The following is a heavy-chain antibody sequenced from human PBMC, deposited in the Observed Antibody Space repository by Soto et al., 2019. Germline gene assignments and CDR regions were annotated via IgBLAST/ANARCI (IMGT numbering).Heavy chain of an antibody. D-gene: IGHD3-22*01. V-gene: IGHV5-51*01. CDR3: ASTDSSGYRGDAFDI. J-gene: IGHJ3*02. Sequence: PGESLKISCKGSGYSFTSYWIGWVRQMPGKGLEWMGIIYPGDSDTRYSPSFQGQVTISADKSISTAYLQWSSLKASDTAMYYCASTDSSGYRGDAFDIWGQGTMVTVSS. CDR2: IYPGDSDT. CDR1: GYSFTSYW.